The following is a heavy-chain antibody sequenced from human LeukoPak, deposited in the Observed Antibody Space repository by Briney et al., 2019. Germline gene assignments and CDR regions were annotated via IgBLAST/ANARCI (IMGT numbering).Heavy chain of an antibody. CDR1: RFTFSDYY. V-gene: IGHV3-11*01. CDR2: ISSSGNTS. Sequence: GGSLRLSCAASRFTFSDYYMRWIRQAPGKGREWVSYISSSGNTSYYADSVKGRFTISRDSAKNSLSLQMNSLRAEDTAVYYCAREAVVAGTGDYYYYYYLDVWGKGTTVTVSS. J-gene: IGHJ6*03. CDR3: AREAVVAGTGDYYYYYYLDV. D-gene: IGHD6-19*01.